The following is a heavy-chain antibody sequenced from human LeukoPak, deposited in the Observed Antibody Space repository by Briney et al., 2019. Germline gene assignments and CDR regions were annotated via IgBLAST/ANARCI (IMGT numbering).Heavy chain of an antibody. Sequence: VKVSCKASGYTVTAYYMHWVRQAPRQGLEWMGWIKPNSGGTNYAQKFQGRVTMTRDTSISTAYMELSRLRSDDTAVYYCAREGGVVDAFDIWGQRTMVTVSS. CDR2: IKPNSGGT. V-gene: IGHV1-2*02. D-gene: IGHD3-3*01. CDR3: AREGGVVDAFDI. J-gene: IGHJ3*02. CDR1: GYTVTAYY.